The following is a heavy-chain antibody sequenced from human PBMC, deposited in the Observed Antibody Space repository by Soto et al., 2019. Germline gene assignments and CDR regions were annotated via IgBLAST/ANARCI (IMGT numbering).Heavy chain of an antibody. CDR2: ISVSGTYT. J-gene: IGHJ5*02. D-gene: IGHD2-15*01. CDR1: GFNFSSYA. Sequence: GGSLRLSCAASGFNFSSYAMNWVRQAPGKGLEWVSGISVSGTYTYYAESVKGRFTISRDNSKSTLYLQMNSLRAEDTAVYCCAKGGAVKLPRYNWFDPWGQGVLVTVSS. V-gene: IGHV3-23*01. CDR3: AKGGAVKLPRYNWFDP.